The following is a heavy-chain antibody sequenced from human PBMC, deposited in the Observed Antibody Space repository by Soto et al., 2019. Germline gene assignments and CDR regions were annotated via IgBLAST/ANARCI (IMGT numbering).Heavy chain of an antibody. CDR1: GGSISSSSYY. CDR2: IYYSGST. V-gene: IGHV4-39*01. D-gene: IGHD3-22*01. CDR3: ARHYYDSSGYYYDWFDP. J-gene: IGHJ5*02. Sequence: SETLSLTCTVSGGSISSSSYYWGWIRQPPGRGLEWIGSIYYSGSTYYNPSLKSRVTISVDTSKNQFSLKLSSVTAADTAVYYCARHYYDSSGYYYDWFDPWGQGTLVTVSS.